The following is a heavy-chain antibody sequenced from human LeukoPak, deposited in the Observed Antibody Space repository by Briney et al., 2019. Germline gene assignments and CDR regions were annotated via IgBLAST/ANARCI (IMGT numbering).Heavy chain of an antibody. V-gene: IGHV3-21*01. CDR2: ISSTSSYI. D-gene: IGHD4-11*01. Sequence: GGSLRLSCAASGFTFSSYSMNWVRQAPRKGLEWVSSISSTSSYIYYADSVKGRFTISRDNAKNPLFLQMNSLRAEDTAVYYCARGLTTVTTALDYWGQGTLITVSS. CDR3: ARGLTTVTTALDY. CDR1: GFTFSSYS. J-gene: IGHJ4*02.